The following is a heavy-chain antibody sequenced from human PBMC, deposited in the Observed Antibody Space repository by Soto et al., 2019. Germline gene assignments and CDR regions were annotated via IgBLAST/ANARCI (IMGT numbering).Heavy chain of an antibody. CDR1: GGSISSYY. CDR2: IYYSGST. CDR3: ARAPRGNYGYPSYFDY. V-gene: IGHV4-59*01. Sequence: SLTCTVSGGSISSYYWSWIRQPPGKGLEWIGYIYYSGSTNYNPSLKSRVTISVDTSKNQFSLKLSSVTAADTAVYYCARAPRGNYGYPSYFDYWGQGTLVTVSS. J-gene: IGHJ4*02. D-gene: IGHD3-10*01.